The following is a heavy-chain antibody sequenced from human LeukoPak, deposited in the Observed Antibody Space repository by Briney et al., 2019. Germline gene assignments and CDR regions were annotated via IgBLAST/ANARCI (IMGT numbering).Heavy chain of an antibody. J-gene: IGHJ4*02. CDR3: SRDWRDSSGYPDY. CDR2: ISVGVDTT. CDR1: GLTFITYV. Sequence: PGGSLTLSRSASGLTFITYVMSWVCQAPGEGREWVSVISVGVDTTYYADSVKGRLTIARDNSKNTFYLQINRLRVEDTAVYYCSRDWRDSSGYPDYWGQGTLVTVSS. V-gene: IGHV3-23*01. D-gene: IGHD3-22*01.